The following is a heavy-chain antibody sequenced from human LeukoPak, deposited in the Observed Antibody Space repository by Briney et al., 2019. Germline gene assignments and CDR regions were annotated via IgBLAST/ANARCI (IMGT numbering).Heavy chain of an antibody. CDR2: IQPKSGGT. J-gene: IGHJ4*02. V-gene: IGHV1-2*02. Sequence: ASVKVSCKASGYTFTDYNVYWVRQAAGQGPEWMGWIQPKSGGTIYAQRFQGRVTMTRDRSISTAYMELSSLRYDDTAVYYCARRYCSGGSCIPDYWGQGTLVTVSS. D-gene: IGHD2-15*01. CDR3: ARRYCSGGSCIPDY. CDR1: GYTFTDYN.